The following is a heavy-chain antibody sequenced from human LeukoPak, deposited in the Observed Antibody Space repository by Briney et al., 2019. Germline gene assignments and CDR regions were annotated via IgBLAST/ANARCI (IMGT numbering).Heavy chain of an antibody. CDR1: GFSFSSYS. D-gene: IGHD3-22*01. V-gene: IGHV3-33*01. CDR2: IWDDGSNK. Sequence: GGSLRLSCAAAGFSFSSYSMHWVRQAPGKGLEGGAVIWDDGSNKYYADSVKGRFTTSKDNSKNTLYLQMNSLGAEDTAVYYCARAGYYDSSGSTRAFDIWGQGTMVTVSS. J-gene: IGHJ3*02. CDR3: ARAGYYDSSGSTRAFDI.